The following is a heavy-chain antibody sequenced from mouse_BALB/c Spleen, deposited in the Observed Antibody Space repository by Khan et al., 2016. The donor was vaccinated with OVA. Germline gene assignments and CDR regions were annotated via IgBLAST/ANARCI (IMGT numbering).Heavy chain of an antibody. J-gene: IGHJ3*01. CDR3: CRSASYGDYVEAWFAY. CDR2: INPYNGGT. D-gene: IGHD2-13*01. CDR1: GYSFTGYT. Sequence: EVQLQQSGPELVKPGASMKMSCKASGYSFTGYTMNWVKQSRVKNLEWIGLINPYNGGTAYNLKFGGKATLTVDKSSNTAYMELLSLTHEDSAVYYCCRSASYGDYVEAWFAYWGQGTLVTVSA. V-gene: IGHV1-26*01.